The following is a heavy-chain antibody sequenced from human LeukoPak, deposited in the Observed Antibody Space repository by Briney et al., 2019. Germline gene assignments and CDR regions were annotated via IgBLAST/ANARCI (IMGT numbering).Heavy chain of an antibody. D-gene: IGHD3-9*01. J-gene: IGHJ4*02. CDR3: ARDLTYYDILTGYSD. Sequence: GGSLRLSCAASGFTFSSYAVHWVRQAPGKGLEWVAVISYDGSNKYYADSVKGRFTISRGNSKNTLYLQMNSLRAEDTAVYYCARDLTYYDILTGYSDWGQGTLVTVSS. CDR2: ISYDGSNK. CDR1: GFTFSSYA. V-gene: IGHV3-30*04.